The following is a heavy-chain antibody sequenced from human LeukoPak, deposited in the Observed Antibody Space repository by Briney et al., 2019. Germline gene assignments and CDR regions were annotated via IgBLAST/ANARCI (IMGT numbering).Heavy chain of an antibody. Sequence: ASVKDSCKASGYTFTSYGISWVRQAPGQGLEWMGWTSAYNGNTNYAQKLQGRVTMTTDTSTSTAYMELRSLRSDDTAVYYCARDRAGPYYMDVWGKGTTVTVSS. V-gene: IGHV1-18*01. CDR2: TSAYNGNT. CDR1: GYTFTSYG. J-gene: IGHJ6*03. CDR3: ARDRAGPYYMDV.